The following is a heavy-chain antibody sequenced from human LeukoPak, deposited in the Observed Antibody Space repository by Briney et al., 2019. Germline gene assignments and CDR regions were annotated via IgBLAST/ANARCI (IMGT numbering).Heavy chain of an antibody. D-gene: IGHD3-10*01. CDR2: IIPIFGTA. Sequence: PVKVSCKASGGTFSSYAISWVRQAPGQGLEWMGGIIPIFGTANYAQKFQGRVTITTDESTSTAYMELSSLRSEDTAVYYCARGPAGRITMVRGVTTYYYYMDVWGKGTTVTVSS. J-gene: IGHJ6*03. V-gene: IGHV1-69*05. CDR1: GGTFSSYA. CDR3: ARGPAGRITMVRGVTTYYYYMDV.